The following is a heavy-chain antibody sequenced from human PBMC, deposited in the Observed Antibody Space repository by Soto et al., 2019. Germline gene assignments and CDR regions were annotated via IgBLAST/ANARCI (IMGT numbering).Heavy chain of an antibody. V-gene: IGHV3-23*01. CDR3: ARVNNGTDYSFDF. CDR2: IGSSGGST. CDR1: GFTFTNYA. J-gene: IGHJ4*02. Sequence: PGGSLRLSCAASGFTFTNYAMSWVRQAPGKGLEWVSTIGSSGGSTYYADSVKGRFTISRDNSKNTLYLQMNSLRAEDTAVYYCARVNNGTDYSFDFWGQGTLVTVSS. D-gene: IGHD1-26*01.